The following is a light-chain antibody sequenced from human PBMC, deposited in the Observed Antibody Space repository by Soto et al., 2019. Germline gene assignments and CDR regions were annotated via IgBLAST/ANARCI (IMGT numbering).Light chain of an antibody. CDR2: GVS. J-gene: IGKJ5*01. V-gene: IGKV1-39*01. CDR1: QSISSS. CDR3: QHPHSYPFS. Sequence: DIQMAQSPSSLSASVGDKVTITCRASQSISSSLNWYQQKSGKAPNLLIYGVSRLQGGVPSRFSGSGSGTDFSLTISSLQPEDFATYYCQHPHSYPFSFGQGTRLEIK.